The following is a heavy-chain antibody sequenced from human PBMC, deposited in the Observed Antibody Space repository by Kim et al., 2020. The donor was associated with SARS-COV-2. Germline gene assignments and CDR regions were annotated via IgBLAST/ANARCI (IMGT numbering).Heavy chain of an antibody. D-gene: IGHD3-22*01. V-gene: IGHV4-59*01. CDR2: IYYSGST. J-gene: IGHJ4*02. CDR1: GGSISSYY. Sequence: SETLSLTCTVSGGSISSYYWSWIRQPPGKGLEWIGYIYYSGSTNYNPSLKSRVTISVDTSKNQFSLKLSSVTAADTAVYYCAREVSESSGPRGAFDYWGQGTLVTVSS. CDR3: AREVSESSGPRGAFDY.